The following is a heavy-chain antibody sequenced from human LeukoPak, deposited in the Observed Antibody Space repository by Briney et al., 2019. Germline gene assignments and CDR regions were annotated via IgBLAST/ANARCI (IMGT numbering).Heavy chain of an antibody. CDR3: ARDREILGYCSGGTCYSNGYGY. Sequence: GGSLRLSCAASGFTFSSYAMNWVRQAPGKGLEWVAVIPHDGSNEYYADSVKGRFTISRDNSKNTLYLQMNSLRAEDTAVYYCARDREILGYCSGGTCYSNGYGYWGQGTLVTVSS. CDR2: IPHDGSNE. D-gene: IGHD2-15*01. V-gene: IGHV3-30-3*01. J-gene: IGHJ4*02. CDR1: GFTFSSYA.